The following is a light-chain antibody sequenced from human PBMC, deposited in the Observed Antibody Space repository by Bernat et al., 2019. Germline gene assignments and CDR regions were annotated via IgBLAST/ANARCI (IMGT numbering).Light chain of an antibody. CDR1: QSISSW. Sequence: DIQMTQSPSTLSASVGDRVTITCRASQSISSWLAWYQQKPGKAPKLLIYKAPSLESGVPSRFSGSGSGTEFTLTISRLQPDHFATYYCQQYNSYSYTFGQGTKLEIK. CDR3: QQYNSYSYT. J-gene: IGKJ2*01. CDR2: KAP. V-gene: IGKV1-5*03.